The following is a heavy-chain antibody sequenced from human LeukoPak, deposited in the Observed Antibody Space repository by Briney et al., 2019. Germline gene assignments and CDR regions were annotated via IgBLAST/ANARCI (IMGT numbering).Heavy chain of an antibody. CDR2: IYYSGST. CDR1: GGSISSGGYY. D-gene: IGHD3-22*01. Sequence: PSETLSLTCSVSGGSISSGGYYWSWIRQHPGKGLEWIGYIYYSGSTYYNPSLKSRVAISVDTSKNQFSLKLSSVTAADTAIYYCARVSGGYYYGDYWGQGTLVTVSS. J-gene: IGHJ4*02. V-gene: IGHV4-31*03. CDR3: ARVSGGYYYGDY.